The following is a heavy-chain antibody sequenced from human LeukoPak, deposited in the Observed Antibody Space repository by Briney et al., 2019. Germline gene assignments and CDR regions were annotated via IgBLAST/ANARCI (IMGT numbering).Heavy chain of an antibody. D-gene: IGHD3-10*01. Sequence: GGSLRLSCAASGFTFSDYYMSWIRQAPGKGLVWVSRINSDGSSTSYADSVKGRFTISRDNAKNTLYLQMNSLRAEDTAVYYCVWFGESVDYWGQGTLVTVSS. CDR2: INSDGSST. V-gene: IGHV3-74*01. CDR1: GFTFSDYY. CDR3: VWFGESVDY. J-gene: IGHJ4*02.